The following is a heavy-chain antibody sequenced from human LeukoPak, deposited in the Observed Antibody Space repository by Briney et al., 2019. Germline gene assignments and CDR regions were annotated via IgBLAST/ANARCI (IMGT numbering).Heavy chain of an antibody. V-gene: IGHV1-8*01. Sequence: GASVKVSCKASGYTFTSYDINWVRQATGQGLEWMGWMNPNSGNTGYAQKFQGRVTITADESTSTAYMELSSLRSEDTAVYYCARDQKRPQWGGYDFGTSRFDYWGQGTLVTVSS. CDR2: MNPNSGNT. D-gene: IGHD5-12*01. CDR3: ARDQKRPQWGGYDFGTSRFDY. J-gene: IGHJ4*02. CDR1: GYTFTSYD.